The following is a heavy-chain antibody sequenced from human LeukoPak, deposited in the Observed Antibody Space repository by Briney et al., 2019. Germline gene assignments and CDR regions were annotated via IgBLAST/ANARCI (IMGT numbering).Heavy chain of an antibody. V-gene: IGHV4-30-4*08. D-gene: IGHD2-15*01. CDR2: IYYSGST. CDR3: ARDCSGGSCYIDY. J-gene: IGHJ4*02. Sequence: SETLSLTCTVSGGSISSGDYYWSWIRQPPGKDLEWIGYIYYSGSTYYNPSLKSRVTISVDTSKNQFSLKLSSVTAADTAVYYCARDCSGGSCYIDYWGQGTLVTVSS. CDR1: GGSISSGDYY.